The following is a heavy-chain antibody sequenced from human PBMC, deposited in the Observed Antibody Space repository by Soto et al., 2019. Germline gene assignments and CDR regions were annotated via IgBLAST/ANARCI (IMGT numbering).Heavy chain of an antibody. CDR3: AKEQGRVAAALDY. Sequence: EVQLLESGGDLVQRGGSLRLSCAASGLTFSGYGMSWVRQAPGKGLEWVSSITSSGSNTYYVDSVKGRFTISRDNSKNTLYLQMNSLTVEDTAVYYCAKEQGRVAAALDYWGQGTLVTVSS. CDR2: ITSSGSNT. V-gene: IGHV3-23*01. J-gene: IGHJ4*02. D-gene: IGHD6-13*01. CDR1: GLTFSGYG.